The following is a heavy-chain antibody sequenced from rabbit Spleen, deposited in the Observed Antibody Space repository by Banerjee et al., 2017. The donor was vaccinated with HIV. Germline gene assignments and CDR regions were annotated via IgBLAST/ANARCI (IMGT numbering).Heavy chain of an antibody. D-gene: IGHD6-1*01. CDR2: IDTGNSDFT. Sequence: SLEESGGDLGKPGASLALSCTASGVSFSTNSYICWVRQAPGKGLEWIACIDTGNSDFTYFASWAKGRFTISKTSSTTVTLQMTSLTAADTATYFCARGASFAFGMWGPGTLVTVS. J-gene: IGHJ4*01. CDR3: ARGASFAFGM. CDR1: GVSFSTNSY. V-gene: IGHV1S40*01.